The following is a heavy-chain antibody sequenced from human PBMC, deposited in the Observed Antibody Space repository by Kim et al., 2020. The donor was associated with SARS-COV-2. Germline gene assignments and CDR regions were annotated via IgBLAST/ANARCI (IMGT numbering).Heavy chain of an antibody. Sequence: GNTKYSQKFQGRVTITRDAAASTAYMELSSLRAEDTAVYYCARETGTTVYWGQGTLVTVSS. CDR2: GNT. CDR3: ARETGTTVY. D-gene: IGHD1-7*01. J-gene: IGHJ4*02. V-gene: IGHV1-3*01.